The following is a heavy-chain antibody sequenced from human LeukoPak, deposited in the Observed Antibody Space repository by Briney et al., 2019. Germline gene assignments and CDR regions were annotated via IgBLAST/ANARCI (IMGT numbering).Heavy chain of an antibody. D-gene: IGHD1-14*01. V-gene: IGHV1-2*02. CDR1: GCTFTGYY. J-gene: IGHJ4*02. CDR2: ITPNSGGT. CDR3: ARDSGGQKHPDDY. Sequence: ASVTVSCKACGCTFTGYYMHGLRQAPGQGLEWMGWITPNSGGTNYAQKFQGRVTMNRDRYISTPYMELSRLRSDDTAVYYCARDSGGQKHPDDYWGQGTLVTVSS.